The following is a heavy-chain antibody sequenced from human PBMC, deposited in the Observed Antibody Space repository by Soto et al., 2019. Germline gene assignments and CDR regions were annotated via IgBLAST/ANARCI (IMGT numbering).Heavy chain of an antibody. CDR2: IHHSGPT. D-gene: IGHD1-20*01. J-gene: IGHJ4*02. Sequence: QVQLQESGPGLVEPSGTLFLTCKVAGDSISGSEWWSWVRQPPGKGLEWIAEIHHSGPTNYNPSLRSRVTIAVDTSNNQFSLRLSSLTAADTAVYYCARGGITTVRNYYFDHWGQGTLVTVSS. CDR3: ARGGITTVRNYYFDH. CDR1: GDSISGSEW. V-gene: IGHV4-4*02.